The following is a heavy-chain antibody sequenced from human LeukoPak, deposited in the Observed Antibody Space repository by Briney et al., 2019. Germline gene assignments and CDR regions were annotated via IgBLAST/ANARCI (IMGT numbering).Heavy chain of an antibody. CDR2: ISSSGTTI. CDR1: GFTFSSYS. V-gene: IGHV3-48*02. CDR3: ARVWGLAVAGGEIEY. D-gene: IGHD6-13*01. Sequence: PGGSLRLSCAAPGFTFSSYSMNWVRQAPGKGLEWVSYISSSGTTIYYADSVKGRFTISRDNAKNSLYLQMNSLRDEDTAVYYCARVWGLAVAGGEIEYWGQGTLVTVSS. J-gene: IGHJ4*02.